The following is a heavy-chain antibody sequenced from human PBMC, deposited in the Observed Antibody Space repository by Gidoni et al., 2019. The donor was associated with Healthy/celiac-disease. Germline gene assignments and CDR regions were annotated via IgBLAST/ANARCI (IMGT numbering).Heavy chain of an antibody. CDR2: IYYSGST. CDR1: GGSISSGDYY. D-gene: IGHD2-2*01. Sequence: QVQLQESGPGLVKPSQTLSLTCTVSGGSISSGDYYWSWIRQPPGKGLEWIGYIYYSGSTYYNPSLKSRVTISVDTSKNQFSLKLSSVTAADTAVYYCARKHIVVVPAAQNWFDPWGQGTLVTVSS. V-gene: IGHV4-30-4*01. J-gene: IGHJ5*02. CDR3: ARKHIVVVPAAQNWFDP.